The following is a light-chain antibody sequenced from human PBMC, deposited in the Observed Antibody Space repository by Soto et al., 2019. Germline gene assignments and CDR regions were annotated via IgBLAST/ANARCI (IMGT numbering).Light chain of an antibody. CDR2: WAS. J-gene: IGKJ1*01. CDR3: KEYYRTLGK. Sequence: IMISESPGSRAEILGETATINNKSSQSVLYSSNNKNYLAWYQQKPGQPPKLLIYWASTRESGVPDRFSVSGCGTDTTLACGSLLAEDVAFCSCKEYYRTLGKFGEGTKVDI. V-gene: IGKV4-1*01. CDR1: QSVLYSSNNKNY.